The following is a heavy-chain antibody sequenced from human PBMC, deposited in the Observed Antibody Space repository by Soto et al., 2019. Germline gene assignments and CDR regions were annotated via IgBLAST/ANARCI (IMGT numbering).Heavy chain of an antibody. CDR2: INSGNGDT. J-gene: IGHJ5*02. V-gene: IGHV1-3*01. CDR1: GYTFTTYV. CDR3: TRDPGRSWFDP. D-gene: IGHD3-10*01. Sequence: GASVKVSCKASGYTFTTYVLHWLRQAPGQRLEWMGWINSGNGDTKYSQTFQGRVTITSDTSASTAYMELSSLRSEDTAVHYCTRDPGRSWFDPWGQGTLVTVSS.